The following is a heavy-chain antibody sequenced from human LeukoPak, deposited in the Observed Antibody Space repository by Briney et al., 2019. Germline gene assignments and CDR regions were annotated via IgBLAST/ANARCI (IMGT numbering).Heavy chain of an antibody. V-gene: IGHV3-9*01. CDR1: GFTFDDYA. CDR3: AKALYVVTGPLDY. D-gene: IGHD2-21*02. CDR2: ISWNSGSI. J-gene: IGHJ4*02. Sequence: GGSLRLSCAASGFTFDDYAMHWVRQAPGKGLEWVSGISWNSGSIGYADSAKGRFTISRDNAKNSLYLQMNSLRAEDTALYYCAKALYVVTGPLDYWGQGTLVTVSS.